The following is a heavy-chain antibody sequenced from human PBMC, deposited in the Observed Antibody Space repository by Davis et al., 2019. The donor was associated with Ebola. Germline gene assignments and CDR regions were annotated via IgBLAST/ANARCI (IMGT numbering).Heavy chain of an antibody. D-gene: IGHD3-3*01. V-gene: IGHV3-73*01. J-gene: IGHJ5*02. CDR1: GFTFSGSA. Sequence: GGSLRLSCAASGFTFSGSAMHWVRQASGKGLEWVGRIRSKANSYATAYAASVKGRFTISRDDSKNTAYLQMNSLKTEDTAVYYCTRHGGNDFWSGYLHWFDPWGQGTLVIVSS. CDR2: IRSKANSYAT. CDR3: TRHGGNDFWSGYLHWFDP.